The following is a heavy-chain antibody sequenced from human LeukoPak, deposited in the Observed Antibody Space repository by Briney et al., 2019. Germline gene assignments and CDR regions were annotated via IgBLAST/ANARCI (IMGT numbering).Heavy chain of an antibody. CDR3: ARQGDAFRHWFDP. CDR2: IYPDDSDT. CDR1: GYSFTSYW. V-gene: IGHV5-51*01. J-gene: IGHJ5*02. Sequence: GESLKISCKGSGYSFTSYWIGWVRQMPGKGLEWMGIIYPDDSDTRYSPSFQGQVTISADKSISTAYLQWSSLKASDTAMYYCARQGDAFRHWFDPWGQGTLVTVSS. D-gene: IGHD3-16*01.